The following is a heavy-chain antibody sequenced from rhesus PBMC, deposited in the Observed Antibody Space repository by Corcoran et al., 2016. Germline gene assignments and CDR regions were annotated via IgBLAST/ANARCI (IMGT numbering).Heavy chain of an antibody. CDR1: GYSISNNY. CDR2: VRPSNGTT. J-gene: IGHJ4*01. D-gene: IGHD4-23*01. V-gene: IGHV4-147*01. CDR3: TRGDYTVTTHFDS. Sequence: QVQLQESGPGLVKPSETLSLTCAVSGYSISNNYWNWVRQPPGEGLEWIGCVRPSNGTTYYNPPLNGRVSISTDTSKNQFSLRLSSVTAADTALYYGTRGDYTVTTHFDSWGLGVLVTVSS.